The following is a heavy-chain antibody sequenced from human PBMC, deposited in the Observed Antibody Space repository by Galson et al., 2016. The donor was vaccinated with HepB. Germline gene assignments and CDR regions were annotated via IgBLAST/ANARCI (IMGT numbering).Heavy chain of an antibody. CDR3: ATGGVRVAVSAPRD. D-gene: IGHD2/OR15-2a*01. CDR2: ISFDGTEK. V-gene: IGHV3-30*03. Sequence: SLRLSCAAAGFTFTSYGIHWVRQAPGKGLEWVAVISFDGTEKYYADSVKGRFTISRDNSKKTVSLQMNSLRAEDTAVYYCATGGVRVAVSAPRDWGQGTLVTVS. J-gene: IGHJ4*02. CDR1: GFTFTSYG.